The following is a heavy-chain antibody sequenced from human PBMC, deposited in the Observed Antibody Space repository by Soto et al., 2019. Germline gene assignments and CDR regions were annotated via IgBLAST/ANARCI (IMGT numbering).Heavy chain of an antibody. CDR1: GFTFSSHW. CDR3: ARELLWFGELDFRAFDY. D-gene: IGHD3-10*01. Sequence: PGGSLRLSCAASGFTFSSHWMSWVRQAPGKGQEWVANIKQDGSEKYYVDSVKGRFTISRDNAKNSLYLQMNSLRAEDTAVYYCARELLWFGELDFRAFDYWGQGTLVTVSS. V-gene: IGHV3-7*04. CDR2: IKQDGSEK. J-gene: IGHJ4*02.